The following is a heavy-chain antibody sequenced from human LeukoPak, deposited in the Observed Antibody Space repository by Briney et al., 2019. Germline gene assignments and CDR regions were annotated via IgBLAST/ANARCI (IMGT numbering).Heavy chain of an antibody. CDR2: IYYSGST. Sequence: SGTLSLTCAVSGGSISSSYYWSWIRQPPGKGLEWIGYIYYSGSTNYNPSLKSRVTISVDTSKNQFSLKLSSVTAADTAVYYCARATPRRLRFLEWGSYYYGMDVWGQGTTVTVSS. CDR1: GGSISSSYY. J-gene: IGHJ6*02. V-gene: IGHV4-61*01. CDR3: ARATPRRLRFLEWGSYYYGMDV. D-gene: IGHD3-3*01.